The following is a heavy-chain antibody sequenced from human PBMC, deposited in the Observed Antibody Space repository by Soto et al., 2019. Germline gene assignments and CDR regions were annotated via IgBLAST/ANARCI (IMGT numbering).Heavy chain of an antibody. CDR3: ARYDTADGWLDS. D-gene: IGHD3-22*01. V-gene: IGHV3-7*05. Sequence: GGSLRLSCAASGFTFSAYWMTWVRQAPGKGLEWVAIIKKDGSEKYCVDSVKGRFTISRDNAKNSLHLQMNSLRAEDTAIYYCARYDTADGWLDSWGQGTLVTVSS. J-gene: IGHJ5*01. CDR1: GFTFSAYW. CDR2: IKKDGSEK.